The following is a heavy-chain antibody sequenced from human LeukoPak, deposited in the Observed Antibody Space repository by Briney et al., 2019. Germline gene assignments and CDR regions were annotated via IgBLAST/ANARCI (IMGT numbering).Heavy chain of an antibody. D-gene: IGHD3-10*01. CDR3: ARLRRFGELLIYFDY. CDR1: GGSISSYY. CDR2: IYYSGST. Sequence: PSETLSLTCTVSGGSISSYYWSWIRQPPGKGLEWIGYIYYSGSTNYNPSLKSRVTISVDTSKNQFSLKLSSVTAADTAVYYYARLRRFGELLIYFDYWGQGTLVTVSS. J-gene: IGHJ4*02. V-gene: IGHV4-59*08.